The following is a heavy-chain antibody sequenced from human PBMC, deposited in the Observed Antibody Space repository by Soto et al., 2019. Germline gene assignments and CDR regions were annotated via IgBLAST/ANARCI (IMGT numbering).Heavy chain of an antibody. D-gene: IGHD6-19*01. V-gene: IGHV3-33*01. J-gene: IGHJ6*02. CDR3: AREWAPHMYSSGWFGTGTYGMDV. CDR1: GFTFSSYG. Sequence: PGGSLRLSCAASGFTFSSYGMHWVRQAPGKGLEWVAVIWYDGSNKYYADSVKGRFTISRDNSKNTLYLQMNSLRAEDTAVYYCAREWAPHMYSSGWFGTGTYGMDVWGQGTTVTVSS. CDR2: IWYDGSNK.